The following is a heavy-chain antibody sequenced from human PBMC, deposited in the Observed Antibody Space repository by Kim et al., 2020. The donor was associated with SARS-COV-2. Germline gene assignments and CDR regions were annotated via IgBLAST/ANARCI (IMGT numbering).Heavy chain of an antibody. J-gene: IGHJ4*02. D-gene: IGHD1-26*01. V-gene: IGHV1-46*01. CDR3: ARGAGSYYRCFDY. Sequence: YAQKFQGRVTMTRDTSTSTVYMELSSLRSEDTAVYYCARGAGSYYRCFDYWGQGTLVTVSS.